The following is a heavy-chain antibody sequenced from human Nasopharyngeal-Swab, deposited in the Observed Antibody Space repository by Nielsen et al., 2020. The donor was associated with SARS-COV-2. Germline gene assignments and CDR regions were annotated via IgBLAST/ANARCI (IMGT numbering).Heavy chain of an antibody. CDR2: ISAYNGNT. CDR3: VRDHGIAVAGTDDY. Sequence: ASVKVSCKASGYTFTSYGISWVRQAPGQGLEWMGWISAYNGNTNYAQKLQGRVTMTTDTSTSTAYMELRSLRSDDTAVYYCVRDHGIAVAGTDDYWGQGTLVTVSS. CDR1: GYTFTSYG. J-gene: IGHJ4*02. V-gene: IGHV1-18*01. D-gene: IGHD6-19*01.